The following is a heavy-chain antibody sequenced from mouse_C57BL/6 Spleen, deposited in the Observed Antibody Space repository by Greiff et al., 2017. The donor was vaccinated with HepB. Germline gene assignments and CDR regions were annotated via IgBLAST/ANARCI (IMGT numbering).Heavy chain of an antibody. CDR3: TARTGRGGFDY. CDR1: GFTFSNYW. Sequence: EVKVEESGGGLVQPGGSMKLSCVASGFTFSNYWMNWVRQSPEKGLEWVAQIRLKSDNYATHYAESVKGRFTISRDDSKSSVYLQMNNLRAEDTGIYYCTARTGRGGFDYWGQGTTLTVSS. D-gene: IGHD4-1*01. V-gene: IGHV6-3*01. J-gene: IGHJ2*01. CDR2: IRLKSDNYAT.